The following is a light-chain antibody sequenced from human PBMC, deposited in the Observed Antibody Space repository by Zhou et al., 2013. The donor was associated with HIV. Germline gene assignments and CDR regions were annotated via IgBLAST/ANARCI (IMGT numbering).Light chain of an antibody. Sequence: DIVMTQSPLSLPVTPGEPASISCRSSQSLLHSNGYNYLDWYLQKPGQSPQLLIYLGSNRASGVPDRFSGSGSGTDFKLEISRVEAEDVGVYYCMQALDTVSFGGGTKVEIK. CDR1: QSLLHSNGYNY. CDR3: MQALDTVS. CDR2: LGS. V-gene: IGKV2-28*01. J-gene: IGKJ4*01.